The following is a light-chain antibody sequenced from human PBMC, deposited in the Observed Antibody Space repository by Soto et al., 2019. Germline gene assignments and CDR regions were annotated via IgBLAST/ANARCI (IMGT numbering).Light chain of an antibody. Sequence: ETVMTQSPVTLSVSPGERATLSCRASQSVRDNLAWYQQKPGQPPRLLIYGTSTRATGIPATFSGSGSGTDFTLTISRLEPEDFAVYYCQQYGSSLYTFGQGTKLEIK. V-gene: IGKV3-15*01. CDR3: QQYGSSLYT. J-gene: IGKJ2*01. CDR2: GTS. CDR1: QSVRDN.